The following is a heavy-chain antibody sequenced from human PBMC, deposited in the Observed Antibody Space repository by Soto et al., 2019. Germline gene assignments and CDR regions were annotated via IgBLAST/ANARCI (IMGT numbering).Heavy chain of an antibody. V-gene: IGHV2-70*13. CDR1: GFSLTSPGMC. CDR3: ARSIRGPRRFNGMDV. D-gene: IGHD1-20*01. CDR2: IERDDDDK. Sequence: SGPTLEPTETLTLTCTFSGFSLTSPGMCVSWIRQPPGKALEWLALIERDDDDKYYSTSLKTRLTISKDTRKNQVVLTMANMDPADTGTYYCARSIRGPRRFNGMDVWGQGTTATVSS. J-gene: IGHJ6*02.